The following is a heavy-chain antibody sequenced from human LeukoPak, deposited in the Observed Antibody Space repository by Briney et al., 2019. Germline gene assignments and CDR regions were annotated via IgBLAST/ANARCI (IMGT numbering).Heavy chain of an antibody. D-gene: IGHD3-22*01. CDR1: GFTFSSYA. V-gene: IGHV3-23*01. CDR3: AKTVDSGSLRSSDY. CDR2: ISGSGSST. Sequence: GGSLRLSCAASGFTFSSYAMSWVRQAPGKGLEWVSTISGSGSSTYYADSVKGRFTISRDNSKNTLYLEMNSLRAEDTAVYYCAKTVDSGSLRSSDYWGQGTVVTVSS. J-gene: IGHJ4*02.